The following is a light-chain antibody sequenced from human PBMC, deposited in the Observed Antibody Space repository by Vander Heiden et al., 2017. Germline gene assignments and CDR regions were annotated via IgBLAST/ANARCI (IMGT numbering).Light chain of an antibody. CDR2: AAS. CDR3: QQYGSSPMYT. V-gene: IGKV3-20*01. CDR1: QSVDSSY. Sequence: EIVLTQSPGTLSLSPGEGATLSCRASQSVDSSYLAWYQQKPGQAPRLLIYAASSRATGIPDRFSGSGSGTDFTLTISRLGPEDFAVYYCQQYGSSPMYTFGQGTKLEIK. J-gene: IGKJ2*01.